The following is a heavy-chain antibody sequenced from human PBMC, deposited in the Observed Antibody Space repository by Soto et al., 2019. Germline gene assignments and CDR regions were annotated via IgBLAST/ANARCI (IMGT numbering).Heavy chain of an antibody. CDR1: GFTFRNYA. D-gene: IGHD2-15*01. Sequence: QVQLVESGGGVVQPGRSLRLSCAASGFTFRNYAMHWVRQAPGKGLEWLAVTSSDGTYKYYADSVKGRFTISRDKSKNMLYLQMNSLSLEDTAVYYRARDRRVVVTEYFQHWGQGTLVTVS. CDR2: TSSDGTYK. V-gene: IGHV3-30-3*01. J-gene: IGHJ1*01. CDR3: ARDRRVVVTEYFQH.